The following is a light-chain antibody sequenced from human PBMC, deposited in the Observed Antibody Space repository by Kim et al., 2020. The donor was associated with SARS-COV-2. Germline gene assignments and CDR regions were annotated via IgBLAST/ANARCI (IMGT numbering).Light chain of an antibody. CDR3: QHYVNTPET. Sequence: EILLTQSPGTLSLSPGERATLSCRASQSVYNRYLAWYQQKAGQAPRLLIYGASSRATGIPDRFSGSGSGTDFTLTISRLEAEDSAVYYCQHYVNTPETFGQGTKVDIK. V-gene: IGKV3-20*01. CDR1: QSVYNRY. CDR2: GAS. J-gene: IGKJ1*01.